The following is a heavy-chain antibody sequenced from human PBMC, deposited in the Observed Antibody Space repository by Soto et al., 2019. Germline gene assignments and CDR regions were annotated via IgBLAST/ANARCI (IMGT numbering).Heavy chain of an antibody. CDR3: AKALDYDSSGYYYFDY. CDR2: ISWNSGSI. CDR1: GFTFDDYA. J-gene: IGHJ4*02. Sequence: EVQLVESGGGFVQSGRSLRLSCAASGFTFDDYAMHWVRQAPGKGLEWVSSISWNSGSIAYADSVKGRFTISRDNAKNSLFLQMSSLRPEDKALYYCAKALDYDSSGYYYFDYWGQGTLVTVSS. D-gene: IGHD3-22*01. V-gene: IGHV3-9*01.